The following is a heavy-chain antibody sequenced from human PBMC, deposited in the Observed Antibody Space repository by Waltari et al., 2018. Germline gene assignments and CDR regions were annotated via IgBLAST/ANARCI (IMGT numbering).Heavy chain of an antibody. CDR1: GYSISSGYY. V-gene: IGHV4-38-2*01. D-gene: IGHD4-17*01. J-gene: IGHJ5*02. CDR3: ARSPLRVWFDP. Sequence: QVQLQESGPGLVKPSETLSLTCAVSGYSISSGYYWGWIRQPPGKGLEWIGSIYHSGSTYYNPSLKSRVTISVDTSKNQFSLKLSSVTAADTAVYYCARSPLRVWFDPWGQGTLVTVSS. CDR2: IYHSGST.